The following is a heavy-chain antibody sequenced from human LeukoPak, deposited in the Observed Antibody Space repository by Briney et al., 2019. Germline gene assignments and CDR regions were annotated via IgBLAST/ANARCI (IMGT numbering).Heavy chain of an antibody. CDR1: GFSFSSYS. D-gene: IGHD7-27*01. J-gene: IGHJ5*02. V-gene: IGHV3-21*06. CDR3: ARQGRSYINPNRGWFDP. Sequence: GGSLRLSCAASGFSFSSYSMNLVRQAPGTGLEWGSSISSTGTDNTYADSVTGRFTISRDNPKNSVFLQMNSLRAEDTAVYFCARQGRSYINPNRGWFDPWGQGTLVTVSS. CDR2: ISSTGTDN.